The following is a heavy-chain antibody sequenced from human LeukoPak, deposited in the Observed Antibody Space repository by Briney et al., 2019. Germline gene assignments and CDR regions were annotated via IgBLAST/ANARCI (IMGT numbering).Heavy chain of an antibody. D-gene: IGHD1-1*01. J-gene: IGHJ4*02. CDR2: IRYDGSNK. Sequence: GGSLRLSCAASGFTFSSYGMHWVRQAPGKGLEWVAFIRYDGSNKYYADSVKGRFTISRDNSKNTLYLQMNSLRAEDTAVYYCARVGVQSNHFDYWGQGTLVTVSS. V-gene: IGHV3-30*02. CDR3: ARVGVQSNHFDY. CDR1: GFTFSSYG.